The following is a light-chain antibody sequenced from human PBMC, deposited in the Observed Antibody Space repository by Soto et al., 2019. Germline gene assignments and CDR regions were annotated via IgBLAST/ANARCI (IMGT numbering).Light chain of an antibody. CDR2: HAS. CDR1: QNITNN. V-gene: IGKV1-33*01. CDR3: QQYNSYS. J-gene: IGKJ1*01. Sequence: DIQITQSPSSLSASVVDRVTITCQASQNITNNLSWYQQKPGKAPNLLIYHASKLAKGVTSRFSGSGSGTDFTLTISSLQPDDFATYYCQQYNSYSFGQGTKVDIK.